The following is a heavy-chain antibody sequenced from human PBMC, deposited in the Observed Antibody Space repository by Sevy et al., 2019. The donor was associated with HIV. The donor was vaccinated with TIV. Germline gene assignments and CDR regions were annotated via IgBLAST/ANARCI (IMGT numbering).Heavy chain of an antibody. J-gene: IGHJ4*02. CDR2: ISLSNTSM. Sequence: GGSLRLSCAASGFIFSSYDMNWVRQAPGKGLQWVSSISLSNTSMYYVDSVKGGFSISRDNARNSLSLQMNSLRAEDTAVYYCARSGYNYRGIDYWGQGTLVTVSS. D-gene: IGHD1-1*01. CDR3: ARSGYNYRGIDY. CDR1: GFIFSSYD. V-gene: IGHV3-21*01.